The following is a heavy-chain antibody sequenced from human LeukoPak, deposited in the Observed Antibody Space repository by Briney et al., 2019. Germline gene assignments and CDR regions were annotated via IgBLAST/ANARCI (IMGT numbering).Heavy chain of an antibody. CDR3: ARTVTQYYYYYYMDV. CDR2: IYTSGSR. CDR1: GGSISNYY. D-gene: IGHD4-11*01. J-gene: IGHJ6*03. V-gene: IGHV4-4*07. Sequence: PSETLSLTCTVSGGSISNYYWSWIRQSAGKGLEWIGRIYTSGSRNYNPSLKSRVAMSVDTSKNQLSLKLSSVTAADTAVYYCARTVTQYYYYYYMDVWGKGTTVTVSS.